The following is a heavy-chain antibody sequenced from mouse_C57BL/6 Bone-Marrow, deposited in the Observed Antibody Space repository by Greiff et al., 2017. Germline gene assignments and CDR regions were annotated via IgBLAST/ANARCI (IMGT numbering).Heavy chain of an antibody. D-gene: IGHD2-3*01. J-gene: IGHJ2*01. CDR2: IYPGSGST. CDR1: GYTFTSNW. CDR3: APMISYYFDY. V-gene: IGHV1-55*01. Sequence: QVQLQQSGAELVKPGASVKMSCKASGYTFTSNWITWVKQRPRQGLEWFGDIYPGSGSTNYNEKFKSKATLTVDTSSITAYMQLSSLTSDDSAVYYCAPMISYYFDYWGQGTTLTGSS.